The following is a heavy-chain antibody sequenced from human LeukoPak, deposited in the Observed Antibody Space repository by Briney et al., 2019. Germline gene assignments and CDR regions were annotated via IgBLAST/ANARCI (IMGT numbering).Heavy chain of an antibody. CDR2: ISAYNGNT. CDR3: ERDIHEHLGYGSNTSWYNFDY. D-gene: IGHD2-2*02. Sequence: ASVKVSCKASGYTFTTDGISWVRQAPGQGLEWMGWISAYNGNTDYAQKLQGRVTMATDTSTNTAYMELRSLRSDDTAVYYCERDIHEHLGYGSNTSWYNFDYWGQGTLVTVSS. J-gene: IGHJ4*02. CDR1: GYTFTTDG. V-gene: IGHV1-18*01.